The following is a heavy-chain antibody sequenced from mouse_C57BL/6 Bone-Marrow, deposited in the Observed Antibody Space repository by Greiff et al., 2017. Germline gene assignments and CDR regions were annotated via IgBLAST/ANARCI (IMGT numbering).Heavy chain of an antibody. V-gene: IGHV5-6*01. CDR2: ISSGGSYT. J-gene: IGHJ2*01. CDR1: GFTFSSYG. Sequence: EVKLMESGGDLVKPGGSLKLSCAASGFTFSSYGMSWVRQTPDKRLEWVATISSGGSYTYYPDSVKGRFTISRDNAKNTLYLQMSSLKSEDTAMYYCARSPLYYYGSSPYFDYWGQGTTLIVSS. D-gene: IGHD1-1*01. CDR3: ARSPLYYYGSSPYFDY.